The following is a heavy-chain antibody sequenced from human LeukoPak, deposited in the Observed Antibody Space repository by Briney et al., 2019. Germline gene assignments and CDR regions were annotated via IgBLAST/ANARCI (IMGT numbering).Heavy chain of an antibody. Sequence: VASVKVSCKASGYTFSGYYMHWVRQAPGQGLEWMGWINPNSGGTYYAQKFQGRVTMTRDTSISTAYMVLNRLRSDDTAVYYCAREYYYGSGNYYNRIDYWGQGTLVTVSS. CDR1: GYTFSGYY. CDR3: AREYYYGSGNYYNRIDY. J-gene: IGHJ4*02. D-gene: IGHD3-10*01. CDR2: INPNSGGT. V-gene: IGHV1-2*02.